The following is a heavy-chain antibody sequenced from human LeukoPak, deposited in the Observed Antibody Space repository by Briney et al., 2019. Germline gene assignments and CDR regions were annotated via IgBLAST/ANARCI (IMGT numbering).Heavy chain of an antibody. CDR2: INHSGST. D-gene: IGHD6-19*01. CDR1: GGSFSGYY. V-gene: IGHV4-34*01. Sequence: NSSETLSLTCAVYGGSFSGYYWSWIRQPPGKGLEWIGEINHSGSTNYNPSPKSRVTISVDTSNNKLSLKLSSVTAADTAVDYCARGPEAAVAGTQEGLDYWGQGTLVTVSS. J-gene: IGHJ4*02. CDR3: ARGPEAAVAGTQEGLDY.